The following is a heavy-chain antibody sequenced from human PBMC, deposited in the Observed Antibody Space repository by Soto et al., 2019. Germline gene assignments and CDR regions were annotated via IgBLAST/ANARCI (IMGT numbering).Heavy chain of an antibody. V-gene: IGHV3-9*01. D-gene: IGHD1-1*01. J-gene: IGHJ6*02. Sequence: EVQLVESGGDLLQPGGSLRLSCAGFGFSVDDYTMHWVRQAPGKGLEWVSGITANSDRRAYAASVRGRFTVSKDSAKNSLYLQMDSLRIEDTALYYCAKGVPMTWNEMDVWGQGTAVFVSS. CDR2: ITANSDRR. CDR1: GFSVDDYT. CDR3: AKGVPMTWNEMDV.